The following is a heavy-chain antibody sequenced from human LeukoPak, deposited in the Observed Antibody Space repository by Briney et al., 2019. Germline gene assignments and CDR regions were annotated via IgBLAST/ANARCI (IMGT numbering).Heavy chain of an antibody. D-gene: IGHD6-19*01. J-gene: IGHJ4*02. CDR2: VSGSGSTT. CDR3: AKDERTIAVAAPDY. CDR1: GFTFSTYG. V-gene: IGHV3-23*01. Sequence: GGTLRLSCAASGFTFSTYGMNWVRQAPGKGLEWVSAVSGSGSTTYYARSVKGRFTVSRDNSKNTLYLQMNSLRAEDTAVYYCAKDERTIAVAAPDYWGQGTLVTVSS.